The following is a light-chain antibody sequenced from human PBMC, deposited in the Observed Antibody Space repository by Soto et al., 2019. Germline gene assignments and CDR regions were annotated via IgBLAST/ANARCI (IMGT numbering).Light chain of an antibody. Sequence: EIVMTQSPATLSVSPGERATLSCRASQSLSSELAWYQQKPGQPPRLLIYSASTRATGGPARFTGSGSGSEFTLTISGLQSEDFAVYYCQQGHNWPLTFGQGTRLEI. CDR3: QQGHNWPLT. J-gene: IGKJ2*01. V-gene: IGKV3-15*01. CDR2: SAS. CDR1: QSLSSE.